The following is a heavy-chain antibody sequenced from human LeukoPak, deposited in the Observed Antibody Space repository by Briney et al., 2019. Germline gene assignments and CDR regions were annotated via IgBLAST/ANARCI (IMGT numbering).Heavy chain of an antibody. CDR3: ASMAVAATPYNWFDP. CDR2: INAGNGNT. CDR1: GYTFTSYA. J-gene: IGHJ5*02. D-gene: IGHD2-15*01. Sequence: GASVKVSCKASGYTFTSYAMHWVRQAPGQRLEWMGWINAGNGNTKYSQKFQGRVTITRDTSASIAYMELSGLRSEDTAVYYCASMAVAATPYNWFDPWGQGTLVTVSS. V-gene: IGHV1-3*01.